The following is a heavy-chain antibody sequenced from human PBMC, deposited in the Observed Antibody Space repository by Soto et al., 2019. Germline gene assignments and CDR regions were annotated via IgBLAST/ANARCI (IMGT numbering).Heavy chain of an antibody. Sequence: GESLKISCAASGFTVSSNYMSWVRQAPGKGLEWVSVIYSGGSTYYADSVKGRFTISRDNSKNTLYLQKNNLRAENKAVYYSARDSPQDCSSTSCYAFDLWGQGTMVTVSS. CDR1: GFTVSSNY. D-gene: IGHD2-2*01. CDR2: IYSGGST. CDR3: ARDSPQDCSSTSCYAFDL. V-gene: IGHV3-66*01. J-gene: IGHJ3*01.